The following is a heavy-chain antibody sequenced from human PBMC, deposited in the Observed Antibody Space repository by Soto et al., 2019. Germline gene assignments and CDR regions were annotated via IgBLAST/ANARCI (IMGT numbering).Heavy chain of an antibody. Sequence: SETLSLTCTVSGGSISSSSYYWGWIRQPPGKGLEWIGSIYYSGSTYYNPSLKSRVTISVDTSKNQFSLKLSSVTAADTAVYYCARHLSDADIVVVVAGNWFDPWGQGTLVTVS. CDR1: GGSISSSSYY. CDR2: IYYSGST. J-gene: IGHJ5*02. V-gene: IGHV4-39*01. CDR3: ARHLSDADIVVVVAGNWFDP. D-gene: IGHD2-15*01.